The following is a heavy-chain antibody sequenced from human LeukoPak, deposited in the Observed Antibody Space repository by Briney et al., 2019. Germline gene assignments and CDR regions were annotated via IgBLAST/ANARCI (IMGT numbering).Heavy chain of an antibody. V-gene: IGHV3-7*01. CDR1: GFTFSSYW. CDR2: IKQDGSEK. CDR3: ARADLLWFGDFDY. J-gene: IGHJ4*02. Sequence: PGGSLRLSCAASGFTFSSYWMSWVRQAPGKGLEWVANIKQDGSEKYYVDPVKGRFTISRDNAKNSLYLQMNSLRAEDTAVYYCARADLLWFGDFDYWGQGTLVTVSS. D-gene: IGHD3-10*01.